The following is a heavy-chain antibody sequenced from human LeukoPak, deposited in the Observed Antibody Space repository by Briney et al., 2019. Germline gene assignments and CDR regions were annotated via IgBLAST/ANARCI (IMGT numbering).Heavy chain of an antibody. CDR1: GGSITTGGYS. CDR3: VKSSIRSDY. D-gene: IGHD6-19*01. Sequence: SQTLSLTCAVSGGSITTGGYSWSWIRQPPGKGLEWIGYISHSGSTYYKPSLKSRVTISVDRSKNQFSLKLTSVTAADTAVYYCVKSSIRSDYWGQGTLVTVSS. J-gene: IGHJ4*02. V-gene: IGHV4-30-2*01. CDR2: ISHSGST.